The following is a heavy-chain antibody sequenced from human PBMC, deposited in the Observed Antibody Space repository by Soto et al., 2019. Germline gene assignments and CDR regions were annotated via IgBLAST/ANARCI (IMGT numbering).Heavy chain of an antibody. CDR3: GRGGSDSPMAPGY. D-gene: IGHD5-18*01. CDR1: GCTLSSYW. J-gene: IGHJ4*02. CDR2: INPDGSAT. V-gene: IGHV3-74*01. Sequence: XGSLRLSCAAAGCTLSSYWMHWVRQAPGKGLVWVSRINPDGSATNYADSVKGRFTISRDNAKNTLYLQMNSLRAEDTAVFYCGRGGSDSPMAPGYWGQGTLVTVSS.